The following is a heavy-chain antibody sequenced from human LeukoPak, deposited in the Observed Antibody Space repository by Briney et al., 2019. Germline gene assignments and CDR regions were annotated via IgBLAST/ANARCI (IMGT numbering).Heavy chain of an antibody. CDR2: IIPILGIA. J-gene: IGHJ4*02. CDR1: GGTFSSYA. D-gene: IGHD2-15*01. Sequence: SVTDSRKASGGTFSSYAIGWVRQAPGQGLDWMGRIIPILGIANYAQKFQGRVTNTADKSTSTAYMELSSLRSEDTAVYYCARMLFCSGGSCYSGNDYWGQGTLVSVSS. V-gene: IGHV1-69*04. CDR3: ARMLFCSGGSCYSGNDY.